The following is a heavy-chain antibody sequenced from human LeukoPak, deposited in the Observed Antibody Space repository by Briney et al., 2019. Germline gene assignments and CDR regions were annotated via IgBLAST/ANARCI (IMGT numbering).Heavy chain of an antibody. J-gene: IGHJ4*02. Sequence: SETLSLTCAVYGGSFSGYYWSWIRQPPEKGLEWIGEINHSGSTNYNPSLKSRVTISVDTSKNQFSLKLSSVTAADTAVYYCARGLYCSGGSCHSDYWGQGTLVTVSS. V-gene: IGHV4-34*01. CDR1: GGSFSGYY. CDR3: ARGLYCSGGSCHSDY. CDR2: INHSGST. D-gene: IGHD2-15*01.